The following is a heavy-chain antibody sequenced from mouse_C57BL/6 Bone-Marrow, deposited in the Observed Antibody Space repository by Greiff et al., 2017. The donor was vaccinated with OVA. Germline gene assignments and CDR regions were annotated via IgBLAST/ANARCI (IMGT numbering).Heavy chain of an antibody. CDR3: ARDRGYGSSYPYYYAMDY. CDR2: ISDGGSYT. D-gene: IGHD1-1*01. Sequence: DVHLVESGGGLVKPGGSLKLSCAASGFTFSSYAMSWVRQTPEKRLEWVATISDGGSYTYYPDNVKGRFTISRDNAKNNLYLQMSHLKSEDTAMYYCARDRGYGSSYPYYYAMDYWGQGTSVTVSS. V-gene: IGHV5-4*01. J-gene: IGHJ4*01. CDR1: GFTFSSYA.